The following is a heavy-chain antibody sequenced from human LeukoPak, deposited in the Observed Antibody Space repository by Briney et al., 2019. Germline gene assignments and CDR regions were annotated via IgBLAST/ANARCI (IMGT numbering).Heavy chain of an antibody. CDR1: GFPFSSYS. D-gene: IGHD6-19*01. Sequence: GSLRLSFAASGFPFSSYSINWVRPAPGKGLEWVSSISSSSSYIYYADSVKGRFTISRDNAKNSLYLQMNSLRAEDTAVYYCAHSSGWSVHYGMDVWGQGTTVTVSS. CDR2: ISSSSSYI. V-gene: IGHV3-21*01. J-gene: IGHJ6*02. CDR3: AHSSGWSVHYGMDV.